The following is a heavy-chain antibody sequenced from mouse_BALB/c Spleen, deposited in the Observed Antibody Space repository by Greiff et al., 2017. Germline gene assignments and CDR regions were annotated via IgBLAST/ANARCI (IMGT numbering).Heavy chain of an antibody. Sequence: EVQLQQSGAELVRSGASVKLSCTASGFNIKDYYMHWVKQRPEQGLEWIGWIDPENGDTEYAPKFQGKATMTADTSSNTAYLQLSSLTSEDTAVYYCNEGISMITSYAMDYWGQGTSVTVSS. CDR2: IDPENGDT. J-gene: IGHJ4*01. CDR3: NEGISMITSYAMDY. CDR1: GFNIKDYY. V-gene: IGHV14-4*02. D-gene: IGHD2-4*01.